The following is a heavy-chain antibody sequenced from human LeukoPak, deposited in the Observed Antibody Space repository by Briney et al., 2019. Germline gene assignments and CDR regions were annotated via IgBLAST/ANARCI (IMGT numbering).Heavy chain of an antibody. CDR1: GYSISSGYY. CDR3: ARGRSSGLMWAVDY. J-gene: IGHJ4*02. D-gene: IGHD6-19*01. Sequence: SGTLSLTCTVSGYSISSGYYWGWIRQPPGKGLEWIGEINHSGSTNYNPSLKSRVTISVDTSKNQFSLKLSSVTAADTAVYYCARGRSSGLMWAVDYWGQGTLVTVSS. CDR2: INHSGST. V-gene: IGHV4-38-2*02.